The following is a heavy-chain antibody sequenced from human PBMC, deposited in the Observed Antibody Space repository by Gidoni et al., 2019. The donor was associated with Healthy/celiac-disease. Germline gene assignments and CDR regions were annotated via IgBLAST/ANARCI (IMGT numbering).Heavy chain of an antibody. CDR2: ISSSSSYT. Sequence: QVQLVESGGGLVKPGGSLRLSCAASVFTFSDYYMRWIRQAPGKGLEWVSDISSSSSYTNDADSGKGRFTISRDNAKNSLYLQMNSLRAEDTAVYYCARDSHYYDSSGYLFPPYYFDYWGQGTLVTVSS. D-gene: IGHD3-22*01. J-gene: IGHJ4*02. CDR1: VFTFSDYY. V-gene: IGHV3-11*06. CDR3: ARDSHYYDSSGYLFPPYYFDY.